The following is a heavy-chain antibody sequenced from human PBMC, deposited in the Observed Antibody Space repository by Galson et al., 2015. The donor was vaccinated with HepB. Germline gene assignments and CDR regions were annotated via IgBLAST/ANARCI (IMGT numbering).Heavy chain of an antibody. CDR1: GYTFTSYT. CDR3: AKEGKYWVRGVSPHYYYYMDV. Sequence: SVKVSCTASGYTFTSYTIIWVRQAPGQGLEWMGRISPYNGNTNYAQKLQGRVTMTTDTSTSTDYMELRSLRSDDTAVYYCAKEGKYWVRGVSPHYYYYMDVWGKGTTVTVSS. D-gene: IGHD3-10*01. J-gene: IGHJ6*03. V-gene: IGHV1-18*01. CDR2: ISPYNGNT.